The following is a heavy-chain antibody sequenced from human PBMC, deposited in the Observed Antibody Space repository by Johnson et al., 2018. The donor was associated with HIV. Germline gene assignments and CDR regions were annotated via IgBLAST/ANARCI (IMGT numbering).Heavy chain of an antibody. CDR1: GFTFSSYA. J-gene: IGHJ3*02. CDR2: IWPAGGNN. V-gene: IGHV3-30*04. D-gene: IGHD2-15*01. CDR3: VAEVARGAPHAFDI. Sequence: QVQLVESGGGVVQPGRSLRLSCAASGFTFSSYAMHWVRQAPAKGLEWVGCIWPAGGNNFYAESVKGRFTISRDNSKNTVSLQMNSLKAEDTALYYCVAEVARGAPHAFDIWGQGTMVTVSS.